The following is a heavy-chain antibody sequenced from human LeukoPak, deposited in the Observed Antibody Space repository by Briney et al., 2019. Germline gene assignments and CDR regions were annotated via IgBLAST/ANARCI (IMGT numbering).Heavy chain of an antibody. J-gene: IGHJ4*02. D-gene: IGHD2-15*01. CDR1: GGSISSSNYY. Sequence: PSETLSLTCTVSGGSISSSNYYWGWIRQPPGKGLGWFVSIDYSGSPHYNPSINSGVTISEDTSNNESSLKLSSVTAADTAVFYCARHRGCSGGSCYRYFDCWGQGTLVTVSS. CDR2: IDYSGSP. CDR3: ARHRGCSGGSCYRYFDC. V-gene: IGHV4-39*01.